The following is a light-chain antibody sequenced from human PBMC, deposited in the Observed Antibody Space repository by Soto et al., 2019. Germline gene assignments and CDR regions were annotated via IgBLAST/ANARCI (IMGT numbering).Light chain of an antibody. J-gene: IGKJ1*01. V-gene: IGKV1-39*01. CDR1: QTINNW. CDR2: GTS. Sequence: DIQMTQSPSSLSASVGDRVTITCRTSQTINNWLNWYQQKPGKAPKLLIYGTSNLYNGVPSRFSGSGAGTDFTLTITSLQPEDVAVYYCQQSYNPPWTFGQGTKVEIK. CDR3: QQSYNPPWT.